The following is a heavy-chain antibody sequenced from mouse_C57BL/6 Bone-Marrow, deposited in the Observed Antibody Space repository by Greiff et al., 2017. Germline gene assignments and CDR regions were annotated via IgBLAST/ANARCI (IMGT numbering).Heavy chain of an antibody. Sequence: QVQLQQSGAELARPGASVKLSCKASGYTFTSYGISWVKQRPGQGLEWIGEIYPRSGNTYYNEKFKGKATLTADKSSSTAYMELRSLTSEDSAVYFCARDYGSSYPWYFDVWGTGTTVTVAS. CDR3: ARDYGSSYPWYFDV. CDR1: GYTFTSYG. CDR2: IYPRSGNT. V-gene: IGHV1-81*01. D-gene: IGHD1-1*01. J-gene: IGHJ1*03.